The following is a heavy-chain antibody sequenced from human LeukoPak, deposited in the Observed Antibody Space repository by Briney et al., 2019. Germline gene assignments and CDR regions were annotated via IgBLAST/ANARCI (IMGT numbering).Heavy chain of an antibody. J-gene: IGHJ4*02. Sequence: PGGSLRLSCAASGFTFSDYWMSWVRQAPGKGLEWVSYISNSGNTIYYADSVKGRFTIFRDNAKNSLYLQMNSLRVEDTAVYYCATYRAWVTMIRGPEHWGQGTLVTVSS. D-gene: IGHD3-10*01. V-gene: IGHV3-11*04. CDR2: ISNSGNTI. CDR3: ATYRAWVTMIRGPEH. CDR1: GFTFSDYW.